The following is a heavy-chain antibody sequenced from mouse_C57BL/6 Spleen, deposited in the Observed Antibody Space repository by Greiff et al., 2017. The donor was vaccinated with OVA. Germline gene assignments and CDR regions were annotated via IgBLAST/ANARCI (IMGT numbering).Heavy chain of an antibody. CDR2: IRSKSNNYAT. CDR3: VRQGYGSTYYYAMDY. Sequence: DVKLVESGGGLVQPKGSLKLSCAASGFSFNTYAMNWVRQAPGKGLEWVARIRSKSNNYATYYADSVKDRFTISRDDSESMLYLQMNNLKTEDTAMYYCVRQGYGSTYYYAMDYWGQGTSVTVSS. V-gene: IGHV10-1*01. D-gene: IGHD1-1*01. CDR1: GFSFNTYA. J-gene: IGHJ4*01.